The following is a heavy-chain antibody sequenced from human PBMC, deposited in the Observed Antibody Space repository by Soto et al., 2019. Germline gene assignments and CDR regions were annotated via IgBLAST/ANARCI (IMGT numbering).Heavy chain of an antibody. J-gene: IGHJ4*02. CDR2: IIPILGIA. V-gene: IGHV1-69*08. CDR1: GGTFSSYT. CDR3: AREAIAVADFDY. Sequence: QVQLVQSGAEVKKPGSSVKVSYKASGGTFSSYTISWVRQAPGQGLEWMGRIIPILGIANYAQKFQGRVTITADKSTSTAYMELSSLRSEDTAVYYCAREAIAVADFDYWGQGTLVTVSS. D-gene: IGHD6-19*01.